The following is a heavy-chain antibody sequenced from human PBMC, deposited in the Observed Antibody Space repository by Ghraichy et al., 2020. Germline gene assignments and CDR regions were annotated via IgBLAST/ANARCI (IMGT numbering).Heavy chain of an antibody. J-gene: IGHJ4*02. D-gene: IGHD2-2*01. CDR1: GGSFSGYY. CDR3: ARGIYCSSTSCLGLGGYYFDY. V-gene: IGHV4-34*01. CDR2: INHSGST. Sequence: SETLSLTCAVYGGSFSGYYWSWIRQPPGKGLEWIGEINHSGSTNYNPSLKSRVTISVDTSKNQFSLKLSSVTAADTAVYYCARGIYCSSTSCLGLGGYYFDYWGQGTLVTVSS.